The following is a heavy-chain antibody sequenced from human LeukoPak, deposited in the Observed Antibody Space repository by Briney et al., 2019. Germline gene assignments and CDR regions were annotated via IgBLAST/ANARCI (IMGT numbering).Heavy chain of an antibody. V-gene: IGHV1-69*01. CDR2: IIPLFGTA. J-gene: IGHJ5*02. CDR1: VGTFTSYA. Sequence: SVKVSCKASVGTFTSYAISRVRHAPGQGLEWMGEIIPLFGTAHYAHKFQGRVTIAADESTSTAYMELSSLRSEDTGVYYCARAVPAAIRGNWFDPWGQGTLVTVSS. D-gene: IGHD2-2*02. CDR3: ARAVPAAIRGNWFDP.